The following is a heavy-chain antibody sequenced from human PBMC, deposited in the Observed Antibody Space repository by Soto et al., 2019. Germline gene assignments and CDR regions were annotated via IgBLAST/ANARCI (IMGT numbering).Heavy chain of an antibody. Sequence: PSETLSLTCTVSGDSISSDGYHWSWIRQSPGKGLEWIGYIYNGGRTFYRPSLESRINMSLDATKNSYSLRLTSVTAADTAVYYCARAPFGMDSINFFDHWGQGILVTVSS. CDR2: IYNGGRT. D-gene: IGHD2-8*01. V-gene: IGHV4-30-4*01. CDR1: GDSISSDGYH. CDR3: ARAPFGMDSINFFDH. J-gene: IGHJ4*02.